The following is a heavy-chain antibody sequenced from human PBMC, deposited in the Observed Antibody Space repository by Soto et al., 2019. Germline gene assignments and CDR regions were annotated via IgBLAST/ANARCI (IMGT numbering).Heavy chain of an antibody. Sequence: QEELVQSGAEVKKPGSSVNVSCKASGGTFASYSITWVRQAPGQRLEWMGEIIPLLKTVNYAQKFQGRVTITGDRSTSTVYMALSRLRSDHTAVYYCARDPVDLFGYMDVWGHGTTVTVSP. CDR1: GGTFASYS. CDR2: IIPLLKTV. D-gene: IGHD6-25*01. V-gene: IGHV1-69*06. CDR3: ARDPVDLFGYMDV. J-gene: IGHJ6*01.